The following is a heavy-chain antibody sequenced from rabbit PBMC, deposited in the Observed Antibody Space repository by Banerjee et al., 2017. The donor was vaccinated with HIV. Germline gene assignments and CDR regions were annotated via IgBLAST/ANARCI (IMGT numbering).Heavy chain of an antibody. D-gene: IGHD1-1*01. J-gene: IGHJ4*01. CDR2: IYAGSSGST. V-gene: IGHV1S40*01. Sequence: QSLEESGGGLVQPEGSLTLTRTASGFTFSSYYMCWVRQAPGKGLEWIACIYAGSSGSTYYASWAKGRFTITRSTTLNTVTLQMTSLTAADTATYFCARDLDNSAYFTYNLWGPGTLVTVS. CDR3: ARDLDNSAYFTYNL. CDR1: GFTFSSYY.